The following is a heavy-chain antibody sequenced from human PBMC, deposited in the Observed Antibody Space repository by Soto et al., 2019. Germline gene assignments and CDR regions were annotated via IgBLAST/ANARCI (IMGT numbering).Heavy chain of an antibody. D-gene: IGHD3-3*01. CDR2: IYRSGST. J-gene: IGHJ5*02. V-gene: IGHV4-30-2*01. CDR1: GGSISSCGYS. Sequence: TLSLTCAVSGGSISSCGYSWSWIRQPPGKGLEWIGYIYRSGSTHYNPSLKSRVNRSVDRSKNQFSMKLSSVTDADTAVYYCARALRDFWSGTNNWFDPWGQGTLVTVSS. CDR3: ARALRDFWSGTNNWFDP.